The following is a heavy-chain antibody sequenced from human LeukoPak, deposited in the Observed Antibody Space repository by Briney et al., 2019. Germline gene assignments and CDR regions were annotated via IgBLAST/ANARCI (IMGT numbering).Heavy chain of an antibody. D-gene: IGHD2-2*01. CDR1: RGSFRGYY. CDR3: ARGLSRTPPGGY. V-gene: IGHV4-34*01. Sequence: PSEPLSLTCAVYRGSFRGYYWSWIRQPPGKGLEWIGEINHSGSTNYNPSLKSRVPISVDTSKNQFSLKRNSVTAADTAVYYCARGLSRTPPGGYWGQGTLVTVSS. J-gene: IGHJ4*02. CDR2: INHSGST.